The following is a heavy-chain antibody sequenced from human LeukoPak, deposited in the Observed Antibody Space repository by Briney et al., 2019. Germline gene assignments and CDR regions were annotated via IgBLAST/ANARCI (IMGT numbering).Heavy chain of an antibody. CDR3: ARDFPRGIAVNY. Sequence: ASVKVSCKASGYTFTGYYMHWVRQAPGQGLEWMGWINPNSGGTNYAQKFQGRVTMTRDTSISTACMELSRLRSDDTAVYYCARDFPRGIAVNYWGQGTLVTVSS. V-gene: IGHV1-2*02. CDR2: INPNSGGT. CDR1: GYTFTGYY. D-gene: IGHD6-19*01. J-gene: IGHJ4*02.